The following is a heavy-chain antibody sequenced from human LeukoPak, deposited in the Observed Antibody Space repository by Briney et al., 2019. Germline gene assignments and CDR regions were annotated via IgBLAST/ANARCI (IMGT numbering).Heavy chain of an antibody. J-gene: IGHJ4*02. D-gene: IGHD2-15*01. Sequence: GGSLRLSCAASGFTFSSYSMNWVRQAPGKGLEWVSSISSSSSYIYYADSVKGRFTISRDNAKNSLYLQMNGLRAEDTAVYYCARDGRAAGKISFDYWGQGTLVTVSS. CDR2: ISSSSSYI. V-gene: IGHV3-21*01. CDR1: GFTFSSYS. CDR3: ARDGRAAGKISFDY.